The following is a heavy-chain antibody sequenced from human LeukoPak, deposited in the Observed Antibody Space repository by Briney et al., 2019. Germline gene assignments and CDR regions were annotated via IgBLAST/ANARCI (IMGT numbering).Heavy chain of an antibody. D-gene: IGHD2-15*01. CDR3: AKDVGLGYCSGGSCSSVV. Sequence: GGTLRLSCAASGFTFSSYGMSWVRQAPGKGLEWVSAISGSGGSTYYADSVKGRFTISRDNSKNTLYLQMNSLRAEDTAVYYCAKDVGLGYCSGGSCSSVVWGKGTTVTISS. J-gene: IGHJ6*04. CDR2: ISGSGGST. V-gene: IGHV3-23*01. CDR1: GFTFSSYG.